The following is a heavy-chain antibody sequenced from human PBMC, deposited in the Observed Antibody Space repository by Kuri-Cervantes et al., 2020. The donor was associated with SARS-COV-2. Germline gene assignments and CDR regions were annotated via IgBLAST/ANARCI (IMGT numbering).Heavy chain of an antibody. CDR2: IYTSGNT. J-gene: IGHJ5*02. V-gene: IGHV4-61*02. Sequence: LRLSCAVSGGAISSGGYPWSWIRQPAGKGLEWIGRIYTSGNTNYNPSLESRVTMSIDTSRNQFSLNLGSVTAADTAMYYCARVMTISQITAWFDTWGQGTLVTVSS. CDR1: GGAISSGGYP. D-gene: IGHD1-14*01. CDR3: ARVMTISQITAWFDT.